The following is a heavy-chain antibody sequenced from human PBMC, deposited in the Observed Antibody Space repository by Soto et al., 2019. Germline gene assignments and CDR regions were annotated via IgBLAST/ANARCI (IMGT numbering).Heavy chain of an antibody. J-gene: IGHJ4*02. D-gene: IGHD3-10*01. CDR3: ARAPRGNYGYPSYFDY. CDR2: IIPIFGTA. Sequence: SVKVSCKASGGSFSSYAISWVRQAPGQGLEWMGGIIPIFGTANYAQKFQGRVTITADESTSTAYMELSSLRSEDTAVYYCARAPRGNYGYPSYFDYWGQGTLVTVSS. V-gene: IGHV1-69*13. CDR1: GGSFSSYA.